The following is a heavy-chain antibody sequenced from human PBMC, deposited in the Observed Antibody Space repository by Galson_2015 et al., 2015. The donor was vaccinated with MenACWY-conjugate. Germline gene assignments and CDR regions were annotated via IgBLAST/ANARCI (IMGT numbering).Heavy chain of an antibody. CDR2: LKQDGSEI. D-gene: IGHD6-19*01. J-gene: IGHJ4*02. CDR3: ARIGFRSSAWDY. V-gene: IGHV3-7*03. CDR1: GFTFSNYW. Sequence: SLRLSCAASGFTFSNYWMSWVRQAPGKGLEWVANLKQDGSEIDSVDSTKGRFTISRDNAKNSLYLQMNNLRAKDTALYYCARIGFRSSAWDYWGQGTLVTVSS.